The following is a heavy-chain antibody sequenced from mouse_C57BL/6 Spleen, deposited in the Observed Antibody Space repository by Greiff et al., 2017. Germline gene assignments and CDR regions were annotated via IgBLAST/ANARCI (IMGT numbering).Heavy chain of an antibody. CDR3: SRSALLRYFDV. CDR1: GYAFSSSW. CDR2: IYPGDGDT. V-gene: IGHV1-82*01. J-gene: IGHJ1*03. D-gene: IGHD1-1*01. Sequence: QVQLQQSGPELVKPGASVKISCKASGYAFSSSWMNWVKQRPGKGLEWLGRIYPGDGDTNYNGKFKGKATLTADKSSSTAYMQLSSLTSEDSAVYFCSRSALLRYFDVWGTGTTVTVSS.